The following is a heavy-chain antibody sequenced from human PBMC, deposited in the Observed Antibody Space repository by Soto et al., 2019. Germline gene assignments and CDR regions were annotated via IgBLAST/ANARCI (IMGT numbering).Heavy chain of an antibody. V-gene: IGHV3-30*18. CDR1: GFTFSSYG. D-gene: IGHD6-6*01. CDR3: AKERQLTPGYYYYGMDV. CDR2: ISYDGSNK. J-gene: IGHJ6*01. Sequence: PGGSLRLSCAASGFTFSSYGMHWVRQAPGKGLEWVAVISYDGSNKYYADSVKGRFTISRDNSKNTLYLQMNSLRAEDTAVYYCAKERQLTPGYYYYGMDVWGQGTTVTVSS.